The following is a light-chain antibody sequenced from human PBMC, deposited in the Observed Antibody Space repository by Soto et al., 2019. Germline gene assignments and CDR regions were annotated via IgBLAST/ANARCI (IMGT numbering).Light chain of an antibody. CDR1: SSDVGNYNY. CDR3: SSYTTIGTRV. CDR2: DVS. Sequence: QSALTQPASVSGSPGQSITISCTGTSSDVGNYNYVSWYQQHPAKAPKLMIYDVSNRSSGLSNRFSGSKSGNTASLTISGLQAEDAADYYCSSYTTIGTRVFGTGTKLTVL. J-gene: IGLJ1*01. V-gene: IGLV2-14*01.